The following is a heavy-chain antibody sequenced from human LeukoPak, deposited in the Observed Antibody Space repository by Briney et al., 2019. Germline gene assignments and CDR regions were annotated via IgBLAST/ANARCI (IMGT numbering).Heavy chain of an antibody. V-gene: IGHV3-7*01. CDR1: GFTFSSYW. CDR3: AREGAYGSGSYSDYFDY. J-gene: IGHJ4*02. CDR2: IKQDGSEK. Sequence: GGSLRLSCAASGFTFSSYWMSWVRQAPGKGLEWVANIKQDGSEKYYVNSVKGRFTISRDNAKNSLYLQMNSLRAEDTAVYYCAREGAYGSGSYSDYFDYWGQGTLVTVSS. D-gene: IGHD3-10*01.